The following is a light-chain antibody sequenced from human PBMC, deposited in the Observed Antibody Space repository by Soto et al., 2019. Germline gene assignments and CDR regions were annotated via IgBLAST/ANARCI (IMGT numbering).Light chain of an antibody. V-gene: IGLV2-14*01. CDR1: SSDVGGYNY. CDR3: NSYTSRKTVV. CDR2: EVS. Sequence: QSVLTQPASVSGSPGQSITISCTGTSSDVGGYNYVSWYQQHPGKAPKLMIYEVSNRPSGVSNRFSGSKSGNTASLTISGLQGEDEADYYCNSYTSRKTVVFGGGTKVTVL. J-gene: IGLJ2*01.